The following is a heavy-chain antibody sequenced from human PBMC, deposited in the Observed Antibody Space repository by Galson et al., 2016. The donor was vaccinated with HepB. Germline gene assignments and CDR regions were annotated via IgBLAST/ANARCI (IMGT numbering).Heavy chain of an antibody. J-gene: IGHJ6*02. V-gene: IGHV3-11*01. CDR2: MSPSGTTI. D-gene: IGHD1-7*01. Sequence: SLRLSCAASGFAFRDSYMSWIRQAPGKGLEFVAYMSPSGTTIHYADSVKGRFTISRDNAKETLLLQMNTLRGEDTAVYYCAKIFKDESVWNLYQHYGMGVWGQGTTVMVSS. CDR1: GFAFRDSY. CDR3: AKIFKDESVWNLYQHYGMGV.